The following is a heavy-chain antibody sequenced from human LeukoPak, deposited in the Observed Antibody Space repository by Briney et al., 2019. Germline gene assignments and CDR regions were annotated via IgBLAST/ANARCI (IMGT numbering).Heavy chain of an antibody. CDR1: GDSVTTYY. CDR2: VYYSGSA. J-gene: IGHJ4*02. CDR3: ARDIRWFGELLFDY. D-gene: IGHD3-10*01. V-gene: IGHV4-59*02. Sequence: SETLSLTCTVSGDSVTTYYWSWIRQPPGKGLEWLGYVYYSGSATYNPSLKSRVTISVDTSKNQFSLRLSSVTAADTAVYYCARDIRWFGELLFDYWGQGTLVTVSS.